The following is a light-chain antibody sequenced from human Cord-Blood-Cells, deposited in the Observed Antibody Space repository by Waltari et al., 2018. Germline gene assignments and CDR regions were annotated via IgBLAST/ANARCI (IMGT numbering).Light chain of an antibody. CDR3: QQYGSSPPT. J-gene: IGKJ2*01. CDR1: QSVSSSY. Sequence: IVLTQSPGTLSLSPGERATLSYRASQSVSSSYLAWYQQKPGQAPRLLIYGASSRATGIPDRFSGSGSGTDFTLTISRLEPEDFAVYYCQQYGSSPPTFGQGTKLEIK. CDR2: GAS. V-gene: IGKV3-20*01.